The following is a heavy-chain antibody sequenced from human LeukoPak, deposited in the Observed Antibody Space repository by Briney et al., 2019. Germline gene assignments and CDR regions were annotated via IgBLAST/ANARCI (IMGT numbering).Heavy chain of an antibody. Sequence: ASVKVSCKASGGTFSSYAISWVRQAPGQGLEWMGGIIPIFGTANYAQKFQGRVTIATDESTSTAYMELSSLRSEDTAVYYCARDGNALVRGVLYDAFDIWGQGTMVTVSS. CDR1: GGTFSSYA. CDR3: ARDGNALVRGVLYDAFDI. V-gene: IGHV1-69*05. J-gene: IGHJ3*02. D-gene: IGHD3-10*01. CDR2: IIPIFGTA.